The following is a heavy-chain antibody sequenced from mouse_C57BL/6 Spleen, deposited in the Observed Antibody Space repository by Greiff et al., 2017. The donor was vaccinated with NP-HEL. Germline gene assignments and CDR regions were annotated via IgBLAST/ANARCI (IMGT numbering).Heavy chain of an antibody. CDR3: ARRNYLYYFDY. J-gene: IGHJ2*01. CDR1: GYTFTSYW. V-gene: IGHV1-50*01. CDR2: IDPSDSYT. D-gene: IGHD1-1*01. Sequence: VKLQQPGAELVKPGASVKLSCKASGYTFTSYWMQWVKQRPGQGLEWIGEIDPSDSYTTYNQKFKGKATLTVDTSSSTAYMQLSSLTSEDSAVYYCARRNYLYYFDYWGQGTTLTVSS.